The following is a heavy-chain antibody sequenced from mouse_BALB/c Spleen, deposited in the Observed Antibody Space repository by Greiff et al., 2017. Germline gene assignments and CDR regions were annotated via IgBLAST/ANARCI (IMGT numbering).Heavy chain of an antibody. CDR3: ARLDYYGSSDFDY. Sequence: EVQLVESGGDLVKPGGSLKLSCAASGFTFSSYGMSWVRQTPDKRLEWVATISSGGSYTYYPDSVKGRFTISRDNAKNTLYLQMSSLKSEDTAMYYCARLDYYGSSDFDYWGQGTTLTVSS. CDR1: GFTFSSYG. J-gene: IGHJ2*01. CDR2: ISSGGSYT. D-gene: IGHD1-1*01. V-gene: IGHV5-6*01.